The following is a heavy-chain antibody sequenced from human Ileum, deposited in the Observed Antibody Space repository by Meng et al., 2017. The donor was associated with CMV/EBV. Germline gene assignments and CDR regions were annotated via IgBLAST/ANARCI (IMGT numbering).Heavy chain of an antibody. CDR2: INVYDGDT. CDR3: ARGGKISGTDY. V-gene: IGHV1-18*01. D-gene: IGHD1-20*01. Sequence: SCKASGYTLDSYGITWVRQAPGQGLEYMGWINVYDGDTNYAQKFQGRVALTTDTSTSTAYIELRSLRSYDTAVFYCARGGKISGTDYWGQGTLVTVSS. J-gene: IGHJ4*02. CDR1: GYTLDSYG.